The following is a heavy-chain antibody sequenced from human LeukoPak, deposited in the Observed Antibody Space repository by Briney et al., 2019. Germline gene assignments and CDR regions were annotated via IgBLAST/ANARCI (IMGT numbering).Heavy chain of an antibody. CDR1: GLTVSSNY. D-gene: IGHD5-12*01. CDR2: IYSGGST. V-gene: IGHV3-66*01. CDR3: ASGPSGYVVGNV. J-gene: IGHJ6*02. Sequence: PGGSLRLSCAASGLTVSSNYMSWVRQAPGKGLEWVSVIYSGGSTYHADSVKGRFSISRDNSENTLFLQMNSLRAEDTAVYYCASGPSGYVVGNVWGQGTTVTVSS.